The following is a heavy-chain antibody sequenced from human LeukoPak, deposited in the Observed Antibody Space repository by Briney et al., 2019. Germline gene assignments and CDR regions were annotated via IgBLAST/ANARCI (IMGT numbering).Heavy chain of an antibody. CDR2: IYYSGST. J-gene: IGHJ6*02. CDR1: GGSISSSSYY. V-gene: IGHV4-39*01. D-gene: IGHD3-10*01. Sequence: SETLSLTCTVSGGSISSSSYYWGWIRQPPGKGLEWIGSIYYSGSTYYNPSLKSRVTISVDTSKNQFSLKLSSVTAADTAVYYCARRPLGRGMDVWGQGTTVTVSS. CDR3: ARRPLGRGMDV.